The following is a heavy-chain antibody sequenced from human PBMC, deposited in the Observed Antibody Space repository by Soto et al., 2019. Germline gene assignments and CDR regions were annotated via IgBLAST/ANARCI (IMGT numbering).Heavy chain of an antibody. Sequence: VKVSCKVSGYTLTELSMHWVRQAPGKGLEWMGGFDPEDGETIYAQKFQGRVTMTEDTSTDTAYMELSSLRSEDTAVYYCATWQRLGYCSGGSCSGWFDPWGQGTLVTVSS. CDR1: GYTLTELS. J-gene: IGHJ5*02. CDR2: FDPEDGET. D-gene: IGHD2-15*01. V-gene: IGHV1-24*01. CDR3: ATWQRLGYCSGGSCSGWFDP.